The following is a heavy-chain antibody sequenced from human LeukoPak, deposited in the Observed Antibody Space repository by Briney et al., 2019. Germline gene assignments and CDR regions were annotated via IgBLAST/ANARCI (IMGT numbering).Heavy chain of an antibody. CDR1: GGSISSGGYY. D-gene: IGHD5-18*01. CDR2: IYHSGST. V-gene: IGHV4-30-2*01. J-gene: IGHJ4*02. CDR3: ARLRRSQSYGGFYDY. Sequence: PSETLSLTCTVSGGSISSGGYYWSWIWQPPGKGLEWIGYIYHSGSTYYNPSLKSRVTISVDRSKNQFSLKLSSVTAADTAVYYCARLRRSQSYGGFYDYWGQGTLVTVSA.